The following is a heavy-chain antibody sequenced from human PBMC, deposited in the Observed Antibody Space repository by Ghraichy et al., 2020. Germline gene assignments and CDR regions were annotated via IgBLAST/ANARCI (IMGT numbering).Heavy chain of an antibody. CDR3: ARDRLGDGVLDI. CDR1: GLTVSNNY. V-gene: IGHV3-53*01. D-gene: IGHD3-10*01. Sequence: GESLNISCAASGLTVSNNYMDWVRQAPGKGLEWVSVIYYGGNIKYADSVKGRFTISRDSSKNTLYLQMSDLRVEDTAMYYCARDRLGDGVLDIWGQGTMVTVSS. J-gene: IGHJ3*02. CDR2: IYYGGNI.